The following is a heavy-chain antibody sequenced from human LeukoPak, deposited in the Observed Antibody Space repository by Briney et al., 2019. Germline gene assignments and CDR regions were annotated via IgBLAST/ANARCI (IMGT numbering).Heavy chain of an antibody. J-gene: IGHJ3*02. V-gene: IGHV3-30*02. D-gene: IGHD6-19*01. Sequence: GGSLRLSCEASGFTFDTFGMHWVRQAPGKGLEWVTVIRYDGSNKFYADSVKGRFTISRDNSKNTLYLQMNSLRPEDTSVYYCAKDRSSAWNTFHKWGQGTMVTVS. CDR1: GFTFDTFG. CDR2: IRYDGSNK. CDR3: AKDRSSAWNTFHK.